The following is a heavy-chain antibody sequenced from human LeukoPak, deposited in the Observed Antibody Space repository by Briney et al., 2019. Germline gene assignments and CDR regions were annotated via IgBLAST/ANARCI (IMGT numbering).Heavy chain of an antibody. D-gene: IGHD3-10*01. Sequence: GGSLRLSCAASGFTFSSYAMSWVRQAPGKGLEWVSAISGSGGSTYYADSVKGRFTISRDNSKNTLYLQMNSLRAEDTAVYYCAGVLCFGELNDYWGQGTLVTVSS. V-gene: IGHV3-23*01. J-gene: IGHJ4*02. CDR2: ISGSGGST. CDR3: AGVLCFGELNDY. CDR1: GFTFSSYA.